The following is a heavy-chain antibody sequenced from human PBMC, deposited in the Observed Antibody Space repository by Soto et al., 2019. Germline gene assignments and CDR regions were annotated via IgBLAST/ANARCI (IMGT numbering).Heavy chain of an antibody. CDR3: AFGPDPGYYYGMDV. D-gene: IGHD3-3*01. V-gene: IGHV4-59*01. Sequence: PGGSLRLSCAASGFTFSSCAMSWVRQPPGKGLEWIGYIYYSGSTNSNPSLKSRVTISVDTSKNQFSLKLSSVTVADTAVYYCAFGPDPGYYYGMDVWGQGTTVTVS. J-gene: IGHJ6*02. CDR1: GFTFSSCA. CDR2: IYYSGST.